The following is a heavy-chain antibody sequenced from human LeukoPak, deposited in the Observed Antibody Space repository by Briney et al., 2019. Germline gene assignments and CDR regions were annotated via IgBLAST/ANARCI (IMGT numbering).Heavy chain of an antibody. CDR3: ARISVNRNTAHFDY. CDR2: ISGSSSYI. V-gene: IGHV3-21*01. J-gene: IGHJ4*02. D-gene: IGHD4-17*01. CDR1: GFTFSSYT. Sequence: GGSLRLSCAASGFTFSSYTMNWVRQAPGKGLEWVSSISGSSSYIYYADSVKGRFTISRDNAKNSLSLQMNSLRAEDTAVYYCARISVNRNTAHFDYWGQGTLVTVSS.